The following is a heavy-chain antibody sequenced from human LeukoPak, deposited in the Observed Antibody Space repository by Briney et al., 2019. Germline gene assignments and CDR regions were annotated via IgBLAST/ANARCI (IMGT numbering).Heavy chain of an antibody. D-gene: IGHD2-2*01. CDR2: IKSKANSYAT. J-gene: IGHJ4*02. Sequence: GGSLRLSCAASGFTFSGSALHWIRQPPGKGLEWFGGIKSKANSYATPYPASVEARFTVSRDDSKNTAYLQMNRQKTEDTAVYYCTKTIDWSSNSSDRERRDFDYWGQGTLVTVSS. CDR1: GFTFSGSA. V-gene: IGHV3-73*01. CDR3: TKTIDWSSNSSDRERRDFDY.